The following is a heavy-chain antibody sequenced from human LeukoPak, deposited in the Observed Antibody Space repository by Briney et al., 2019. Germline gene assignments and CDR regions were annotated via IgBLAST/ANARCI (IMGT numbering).Heavy chain of an antibody. CDR2: ISAYNGNT. J-gene: IGHJ4*02. Sequence: ASVKVSCKASGYTFTSYGISWVRQAPGQGLEWMGWISAYNGNTNYAQKLQGRVTMTTDTSTSTAYMELRSLRSDDTAVYYCAREGGKGYYYDSSGYYGFDYWGQGTLVTVSS. CDR3: AREGGKGYYYDSSGYYGFDY. V-gene: IGHV1-18*01. D-gene: IGHD3-22*01. CDR1: GYTFTSYG.